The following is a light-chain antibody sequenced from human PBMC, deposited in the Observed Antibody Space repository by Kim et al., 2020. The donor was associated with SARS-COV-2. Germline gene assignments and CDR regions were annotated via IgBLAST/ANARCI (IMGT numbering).Light chain of an antibody. CDR3: QQANSFPYT. Sequence: SASVGDRVTITCRASQDIGRWLAWYQQKPGKAPNLLIYAASTLHSGVPSRFSGGGSGRDFTLTISSLQPEDFATYFCQQANSFPYTFAQGTKLEI. V-gene: IGKV1-12*02. J-gene: IGKJ2*01. CDR2: AAS. CDR1: QDIGRW.